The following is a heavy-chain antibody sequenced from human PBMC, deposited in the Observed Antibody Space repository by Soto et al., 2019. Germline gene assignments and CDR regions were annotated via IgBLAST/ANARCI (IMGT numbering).Heavy chain of an antibody. CDR3: ARPLGSYQNAFDI. Sequence: SETLSLTCSVSGGSFSSSSYYWGWIRQPPGKGLEWIGSIYYSGSTYYNPSLKSRVTISVDTSKNRFSPKLSSVTAADTAVYYCARPLGSYQNAFDIWGQGTMVTVSS. V-gene: IGHV4-39*01. CDR1: GGSFSSSSYY. CDR2: IYYSGST. J-gene: IGHJ3*02. D-gene: IGHD3-16*02.